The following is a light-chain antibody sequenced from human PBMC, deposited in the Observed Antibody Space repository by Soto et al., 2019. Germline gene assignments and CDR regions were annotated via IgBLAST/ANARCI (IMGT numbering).Light chain of an antibody. CDR3: QQYNSYDMWS. J-gene: IGKJ1*01. CDR1: QGISKW. V-gene: IGKV1-5*01. CDR2: GAS. Sequence: DIQMTQSPSTLSASVGDRVTITCRASQGISKWLAWYQQKPGKAPKLLIYGASSLENGAPSRFSGSGSGTEFTLTISSLQPDDFAPYFCQQYNSYDMWSFGQGTKVDLK.